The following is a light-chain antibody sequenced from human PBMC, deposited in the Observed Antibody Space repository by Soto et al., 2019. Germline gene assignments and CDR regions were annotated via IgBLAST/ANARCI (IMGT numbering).Light chain of an antibody. J-gene: IGKJ5*01. CDR2: DAS. CDR1: QRVSTY. Sequence: DIAKSPSPHILSLSLGQTAILFCRDSQRVSTYLAWYQQRTGEAPRLLIYDASYSATDIPPRFSGSGSGTDFTLNISSLEPEDFAVYYCQQRRSWPPTITFGQGTRLEIK. CDR3: QQRRSWPPTIT. V-gene: IGKV3-11*01.